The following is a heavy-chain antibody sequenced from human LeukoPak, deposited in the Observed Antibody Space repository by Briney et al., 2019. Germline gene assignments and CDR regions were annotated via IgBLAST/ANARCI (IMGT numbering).Heavy chain of an antibody. J-gene: IGHJ4*02. CDR2: ILPIFGTA. V-gene: IGHV1-69*05. D-gene: IGHD6-13*01. CDR1: GGTFSSYA. Sequence: ASVKVSCKASGGTFSSYAISWVRQAPGQGLEWMGGILPIFGTANYAQKFQGRVTITTDESTSTAYMELSSLRSEDTAVYYCARGYSSSWDRPFDYWGQGTLVTVSS. CDR3: ARGYSSSWDRPFDY.